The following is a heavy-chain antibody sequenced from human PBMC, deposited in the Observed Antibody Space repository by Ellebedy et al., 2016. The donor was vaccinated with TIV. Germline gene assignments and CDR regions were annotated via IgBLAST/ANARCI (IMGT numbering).Heavy chain of an antibody. CDR3: ARQDGDFASYYYYGMDD. V-gene: IGHV3-30*03. D-gene: IGHD4-17*01. Sequence: GESLKIPCAASGFTLNNAWMSWVRQAPGKGLEWVAVLSYDGSFKFYADSVKGRFTISRDKSNNTLYLQMSSLRAEDKAIYYCARQDGDFASYYYYGMDDWGQGTTVTVSS. J-gene: IGHJ6*02. CDR1: GFTLNNAW. CDR2: LSYDGSFK.